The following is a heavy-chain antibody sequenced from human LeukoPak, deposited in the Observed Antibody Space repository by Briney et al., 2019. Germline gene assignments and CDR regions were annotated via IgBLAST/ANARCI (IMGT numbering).Heavy chain of an antibody. V-gene: IGHV3-7*01. CDR1: GFTFTTYW. CDR3: ARVDGDYYMDV. CDR2: IKQDGTEK. J-gene: IGHJ6*03. D-gene: IGHD4-17*01. Sequence: GGSLRLSCAASGFTFTTYWMSWVRQAPGKGLEWVANIKQDGTEKYYVDSVKGRFTISRDNAKNSLYLQMDSLRVEDTAVYYCARVDGDYYMDVWGKGTTVTVSS.